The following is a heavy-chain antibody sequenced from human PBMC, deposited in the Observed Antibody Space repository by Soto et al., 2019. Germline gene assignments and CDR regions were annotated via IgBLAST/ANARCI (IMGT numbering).Heavy chain of an antibody. CDR2: IWYDGSNK. V-gene: IGHV3-33*01. Sequence: GGSLRLSCAASGFTFSSYGMHWVRQAPGKGLEWVAVIWYDGSNKYYADSVKGRFTISRDNSKNTLYLQMNSLRAEDTAVYYCARDQVVPADDYYYMDVWGKGTTVTVSS. CDR1: GFTFSSYG. CDR3: ARDQVVPADDYYYMDV. D-gene: IGHD2-2*01. J-gene: IGHJ6*03.